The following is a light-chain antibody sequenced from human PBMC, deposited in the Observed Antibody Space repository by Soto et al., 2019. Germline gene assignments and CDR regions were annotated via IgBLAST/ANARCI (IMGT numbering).Light chain of an antibody. V-gene: IGKV1-39*01. CDR3: LQSYNTPRR. CDR1: QSISNF. CDR2: SSS. J-gene: IGKJ1*01. Sequence: DIQLTQSPSSLSASVGDRVTITCRASQSISNFLNWYQQRPGQAPKLLISSSSNVQSGVPSRFSGRGSGTDFTLPISGLQPEDAASYCCLQSYNTPRRFGQGTKVEI.